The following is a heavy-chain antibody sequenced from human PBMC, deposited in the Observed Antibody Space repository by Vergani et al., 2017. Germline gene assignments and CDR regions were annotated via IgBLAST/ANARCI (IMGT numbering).Heavy chain of an antibody. Sequence: QVQLVQSGAEVKKPGSSVKVSCTASGGTFSSYAISWVRQAPGQGLEWMGGIIPIFGTANYAQKFQGRVTITADESTSTAYMELSSLRSEDTAVYYYARKIVVVVAAIEPDGMDVWGQGTTVTVSS. CDR2: IIPIFGTA. CDR1: GGTFSSYA. D-gene: IGHD2-15*01. V-gene: IGHV1-69*01. CDR3: ARKIVVVVAAIEPDGMDV. J-gene: IGHJ6*02.